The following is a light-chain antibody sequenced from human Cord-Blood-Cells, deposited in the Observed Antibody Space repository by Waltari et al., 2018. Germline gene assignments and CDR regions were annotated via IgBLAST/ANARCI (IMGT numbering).Light chain of an antibody. CDR3: QQSYSTPPT. CDR2: GAS. CDR1: QSISSY. V-gene: IGKV1-39*01. J-gene: IGKJ1*01. Sequence: DIQMTQSPSSLSASVGDRVTITCRASQSISSYLNWYQQKPGKAPKLLIDGASSLQSGVPSRFSGSGSGSDFTLTISSLQPEEFATYYCQQSYSTPPTFGQGTKVEIK.